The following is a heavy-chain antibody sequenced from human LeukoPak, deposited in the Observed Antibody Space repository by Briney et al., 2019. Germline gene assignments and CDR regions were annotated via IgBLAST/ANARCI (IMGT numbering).Heavy chain of an antibody. CDR3: ARMRGYSSGTTFDY. D-gene: IGHD5-18*01. V-gene: IGHV4-59*01. Sequence: SETLSLTCTVSGGSMSSYYWSWIRQPPGKGLEWIGHIYYSGSTNYNPSLKSRVTISVDTSKNQFSLKLSSVTAADTAVYYCARMRGYSSGTTFDYWGQGTLVTVSS. J-gene: IGHJ4*02. CDR1: GGSMSSYY. CDR2: IYYSGST.